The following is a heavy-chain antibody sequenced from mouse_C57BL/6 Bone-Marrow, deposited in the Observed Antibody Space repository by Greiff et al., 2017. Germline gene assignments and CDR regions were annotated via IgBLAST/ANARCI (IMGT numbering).Heavy chain of an antibody. D-gene: IGHD3-2*02. V-gene: IGHV2-9-1*01. J-gene: IGHJ3*01. CDR3: ARNWGSSGQAWFAY. Sequence: QVQLKESGPGLVAPSQSLSITCTVSGFSLTSYAISWVRQPPGKGLEWLGVIWTGGGTNYNSALKSSLSISKDNSKSQVFLKMNSLQTDDTDRYYCARNWGSSGQAWFAYWGQGTLVTVAA. CDR2: IWTGGGT. CDR1: GFSLTSYA.